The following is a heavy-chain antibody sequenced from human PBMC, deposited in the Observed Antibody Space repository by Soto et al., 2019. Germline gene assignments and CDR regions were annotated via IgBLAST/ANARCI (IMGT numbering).Heavy chain of an antibody. CDR3: AGYCSSSIFPEDHYFALED. CDR2: INPNSGGT. V-gene: IGHV1-2*02. Sequence: ASVTVSCKASGYTFTGHYVHWVRQAPRQGLAWMGWINPNSGGTNYAQRFQGRVTHPRDTSISTAYMELSSLRSDDTARYFYAGYCSSSIFPEDHYFALEDWGQGATVTVSS. D-gene: IGHD2-2*01. CDR1: GYTFTGHY. J-gene: IGHJ6*02.